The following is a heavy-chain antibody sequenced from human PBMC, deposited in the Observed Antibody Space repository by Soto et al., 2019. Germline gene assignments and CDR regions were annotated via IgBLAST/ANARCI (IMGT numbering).Heavy chain of an antibody. CDR1: GFTVSSNY. Sequence: EVQLVESGGGLIQPGGSLRLSCAASGFTVSSNYMSWVRQAPGKGLEWVSVIYSGGSTYYADSVKGRFTISRDNSKNTLYLQMNSLRAEDTAVYYCASPAPYCSGGSCHRADYWGQGTLVTVSS. D-gene: IGHD2-15*01. V-gene: IGHV3-53*01. CDR3: ASPAPYCSGGSCHRADY. CDR2: IYSGGST. J-gene: IGHJ4*02.